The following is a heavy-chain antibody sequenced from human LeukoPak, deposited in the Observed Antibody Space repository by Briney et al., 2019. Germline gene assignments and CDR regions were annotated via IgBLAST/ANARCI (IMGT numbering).Heavy chain of an antibody. CDR1: GYTFTGYY. CDR3: AREQAYSSSSGWFDP. D-gene: IGHD6-6*01. Sequence: ASVKVSCKASGYTFTGYYMHWVRQAPGQGLEWMGWINPNSGGTNYAQKFQGRVTMTRDTSISTAYMELSRLRSDDTAVYYCAREQAYSSSSGWFDPWGQGILVTVSS. J-gene: IGHJ5*02. V-gene: IGHV1-2*02. CDR2: INPNSGGT.